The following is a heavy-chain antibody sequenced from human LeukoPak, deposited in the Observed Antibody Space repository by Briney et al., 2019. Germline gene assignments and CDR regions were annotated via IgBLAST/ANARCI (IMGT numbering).Heavy chain of an antibody. V-gene: IGHV3-21*01. D-gene: IGHD3-9*01. J-gene: IGHJ6*02. CDR1: GFTFSSYS. Sequence: PGGSLRLSCAASGFTFSSYSMNWVRQAPGKGLEWVSSISSSSSYIYYADSVKGRLTISRDNAKNSLYLQMNSLRAKDTAVYYCAREGDDILTGYQMDVWGQGTTVTVSS. CDR2: ISSSSSYI. CDR3: AREGDDILTGYQMDV.